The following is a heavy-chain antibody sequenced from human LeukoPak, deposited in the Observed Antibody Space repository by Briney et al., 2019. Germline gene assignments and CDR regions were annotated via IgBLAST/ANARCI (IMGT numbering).Heavy chain of an antibody. CDR2: INPDSGGT. J-gene: IGHJ4*02. Sequence: ASVKVSCKASGYTFTAYYVHWVRQAPGQGLEWMGWINPDSGGTNYAQNLQGKVTMARDTSLSTAYLELSSLTSDDTAVYYCAREDGSARTDLFDYWGQGALVTVSS. CDR1: GYTFTAYY. D-gene: IGHD5-24*01. V-gene: IGHV1-2*02. CDR3: AREDGSARTDLFDY.